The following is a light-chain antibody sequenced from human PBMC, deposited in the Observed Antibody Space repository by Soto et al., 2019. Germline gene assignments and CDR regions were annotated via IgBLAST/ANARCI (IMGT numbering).Light chain of an antibody. CDR2: WAS. CDR1: QSVFYSSNNKNY. J-gene: IGKJ2*01. CDR3: QQYYAIPHT. V-gene: IGKV4-1*01. Sequence: DIVMTQSPDSLAVSLGERATNNCKSSQSVFYSSNNKNYLAWYQQKAGQPPKLLFYWASTRESGVPDRFSGSGSGADFTLTITNLQAEDMAVYYCQQYYAIPHTFGQGTKLEIK.